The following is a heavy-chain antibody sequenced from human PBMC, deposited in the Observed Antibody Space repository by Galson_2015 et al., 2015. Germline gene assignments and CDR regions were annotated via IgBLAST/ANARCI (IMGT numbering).Heavy chain of an antibody. CDR2: ISYDGSNE. D-gene: IGHD4/OR15-4a*01. V-gene: IGHV3-30-3*01. CDR3: ARGGAPLTIRPLDF. J-gene: IGHJ4*02. CDR1: GFTFSSYA. Sequence: SLRLSCAASGFTFSSYAMHWVRQAPGKGLEWVAVISYDGSNEYYADSVKGRFTISRDNSKNTLYLQMNSLRAEDTAVYYCARGGAPLTIRPLDFWGQGTLVTVSS.